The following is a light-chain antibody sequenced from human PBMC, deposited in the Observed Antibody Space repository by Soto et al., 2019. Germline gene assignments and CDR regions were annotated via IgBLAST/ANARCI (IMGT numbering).Light chain of an antibody. CDR3: ISYTGTSTPYV. CDR2: EIN. V-gene: IGLV2-14*01. Sequence: QLVLTQPASVSGSPGQSITISCTGTSSDIGTYHYVSWYQQHPGKAPKLMIYEINNRPSGVSNRFSGSKSGNTASLTISGLQAEDDADYYCISYTGTSTPYVFGTGTKVTVL. CDR1: SSDIGTYHY. J-gene: IGLJ1*01.